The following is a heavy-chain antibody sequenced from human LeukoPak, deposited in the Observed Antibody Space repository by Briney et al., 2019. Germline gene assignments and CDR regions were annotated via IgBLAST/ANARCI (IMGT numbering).Heavy chain of an antibody. Sequence: PSETLSLTCTVSGGSINSYYWSWIRQPPGKGLEWIGSIYYSGSTYYNPSLKSRVTISVDTSKNQFSLKLSSVTAADTAVYYCARRIAVAGRPFDYWGQGTLVTVSS. V-gene: IGHV4-59*05. CDR1: GGSINSYY. CDR3: ARRIAVAGRPFDY. J-gene: IGHJ4*02. CDR2: IYYSGST. D-gene: IGHD6-19*01.